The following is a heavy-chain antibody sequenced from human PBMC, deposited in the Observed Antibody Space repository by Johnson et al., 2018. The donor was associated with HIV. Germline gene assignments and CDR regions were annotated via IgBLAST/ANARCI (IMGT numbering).Heavy chain of an antibody. D-gene: IGHD1-26*01. V-gene: IGHV3-9*01. Sequence: VQLVESGGGLVQPGRSLRLSCAASGFTYDAYAMHWVRQAPGKGLEWVSGISWNSDTIPYADAVKGRFPISRDNSRNTLYLQMSSLRAEDTAVYYCARGAPSGNYYVDAFDLWGQGTMVIVSS. CDR2: ISWNSDTI. CDR3: ARGAPSGNYYVDAFDL. J-gene: IGHJ3*01. CDR1: GFTYDAYA.